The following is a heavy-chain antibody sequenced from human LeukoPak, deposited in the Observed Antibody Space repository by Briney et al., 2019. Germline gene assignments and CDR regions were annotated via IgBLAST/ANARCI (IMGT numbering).Heavy chain of an antibody. J-gene: IGHJ4*02. Sequence: GGSLRLSCAASGFTFITYDMHWVRQAPGKGLEWVASIRYDGSNTYYADSVKGRFTISRDNSKNTLYLQMSSLRADDTALYYCAKDYYYGSGSPYYWGQGTRVTVSS. CDR3: AKDYYYGSGSPYY. CDR2: IRYDGSNT. V-gene: IGHV3-30*02. D-gene: IGHD3-10*01. CDR1: GFTFITYD.